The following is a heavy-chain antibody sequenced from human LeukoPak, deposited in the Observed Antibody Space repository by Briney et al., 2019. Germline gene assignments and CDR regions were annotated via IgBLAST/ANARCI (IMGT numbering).Heavy chain of an antibody. D-gene: IGHD4-17*01. J-gene: IGHJ5*02. CDR2: ISWNSGSI. Sequence: GGSLRLSCAASGFTFDDYAMHWVRQAPGKGLEWVSGISWNSGSIGYADSVKGRFTISRDNAKNSLYLQMSSLRAEDTAVYYCAKMGYYGDLSRFDPWGQGTLVTVSS. V-gene: IGHV3-9*01. CDR1: GFTFDDYA. CDR3: AKMGYYGDLSRFDP.